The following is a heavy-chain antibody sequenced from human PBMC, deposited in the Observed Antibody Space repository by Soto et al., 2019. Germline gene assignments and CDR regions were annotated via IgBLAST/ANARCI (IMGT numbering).Heavy chain of an antibody. CDR3: ARVLAGVISDY. CDR1: GFTVSSNY. Sequence: GGSLRLSCAASGFTVSSNYMSWVRQAPGKGLEWVSVIYSGGSTYYADSVKGRFTISRDNSKNTLYLQMNSLRAEDTAVYYCARVLAGVISDYWGQGTLVTVSS. CDR2: IYSGGST. D-gene: IGHD3-10*01. J-gene: IGHJ4*02. V-gene: IGHV3-53*01.